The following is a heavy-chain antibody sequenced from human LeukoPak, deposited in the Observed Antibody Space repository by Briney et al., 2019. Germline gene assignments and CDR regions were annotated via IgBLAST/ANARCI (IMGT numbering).Heavy chain of an antibody. D-gene: IGHD1-26*01. J-gene: IGHJ3*02. Sequence: PSETLSLTCTVSGGSISSYYWSWIRQPPGKGLEWTGYIYYSGSTNYNPSLKSRVTISVDTSKNQFSLKLSSVTAADTAVYYCARDARVLVGATTLKAFDIWGQGTMVTVSS. CDR2: IYYSGST. V-gene: IGHV4-59*01. CDR3: ARDARVLVGATTLKAFDI. CDR1: GGSISSYY.